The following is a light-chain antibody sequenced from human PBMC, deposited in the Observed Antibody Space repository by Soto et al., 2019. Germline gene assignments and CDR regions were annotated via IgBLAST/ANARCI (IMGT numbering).Light chain of an antibody. CDR2: WAS. J-gene: IGKJ1*01. Sequence: DIVMTQSPDSLAVSLGERATINCKSSQSVLHSSNNKMYLAWYQQKPGQPPKLLIYWASIRESGVPDRISGSGSGTDFTLTIGSLQAEDVAVHYCQQYYDTPPTFGQGTKVEIK. CDR3: QQYYDTPPT. CDR1: QSVLHSSNNKMY. V-gene: IGKV4-1*01.